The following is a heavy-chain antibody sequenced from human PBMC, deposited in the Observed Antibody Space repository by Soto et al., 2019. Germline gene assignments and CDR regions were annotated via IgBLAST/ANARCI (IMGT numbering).Heavy chain of an antibody. CDR2: IYHSGST. D-gene: IGHD3-3*01. CDR3: ARKYYDSWSGYFYFDY. CDR1: GGSFSGYY. J-gene: IGHJ4*02. Sequence: SETLSLTCAVYGGSFSGYYWSWIRQPPGKGLEWIGYIYHSGSTNYNPSLKSRVTISVDTSKNQFSLKLSSVTAADTAVYYCARKYYDSWSGYFYFDYWGQGTLVTVSS. V-gene: IGHV4-34*01.